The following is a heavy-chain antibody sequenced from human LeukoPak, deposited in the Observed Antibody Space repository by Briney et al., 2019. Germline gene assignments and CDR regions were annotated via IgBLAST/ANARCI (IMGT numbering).Heavy chain of an antibody. CDR3: ARPGYCSSTSCYRWDY. CDR1: GGSFSGYY. D-gene: IGHD2-2*01. CDR2: INHSGST. J-gene: IGHJ4*02. V-gene: IGHV4-34*01. Sequence: SETLSLTCAVYGGSFSGYYWSWIRQPPGKGLEWIGEINHSGSTNYNPSLKSRVTISVDTSKNQFSLKLSSVTAADTAVYYCARPGYCSSTSCYRWDYWGQGTLVTVSS.